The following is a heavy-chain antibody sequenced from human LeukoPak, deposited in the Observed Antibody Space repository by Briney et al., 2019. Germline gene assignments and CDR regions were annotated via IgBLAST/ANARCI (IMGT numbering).Heavy chain of an antibody. J-gene: IGHJ4*02. Sequence: GGSLRLSCAASGFVFSNYAMSWVRQAPGRGLEWVSTISGRADSTYSADSVRGRFTIHRDSYKNTLTLQMDSLRAEDTAVYYCARSPLIRESYGDKIVKFDYWGQGTLVTVSS. CDR2: ISGRADST. CDR3: ARSPLIRESYGDKIVKFDY. CDR1: GFVFSNYA. V-gene: IGHV3-23*01. D-gene: IGHD4-17*01.